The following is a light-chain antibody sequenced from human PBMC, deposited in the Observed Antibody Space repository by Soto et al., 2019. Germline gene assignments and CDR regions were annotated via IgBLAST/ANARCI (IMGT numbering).Light chain of an antibody. CDR3: QQCDNLG. J-gene: IGKJ2*03. CDR1: QDISNY. V-gene: IGKV1-33*01. CDR2: DAS. Sequence: DIQMTQSPSSLSASVGDRVTITCQASQDISNYLNWYQQKPGKAPKLLIYDASNLETGVPSRFSGSGSGTDFTFTISSLQPEDIATYYCQQCDNLGFGQGTKLEIK.